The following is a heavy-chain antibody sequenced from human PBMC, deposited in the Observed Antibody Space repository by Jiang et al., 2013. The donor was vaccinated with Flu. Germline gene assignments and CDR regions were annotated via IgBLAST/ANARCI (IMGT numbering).Heavy chain of an antibody. V-gene: IGHV2-70*11. Sequence: KPTQTLTLTCTFSGFSLSTSGMCVSWIRQPPGKALEWLARIDWDDDKYYSTSLKTRLTISKDTSKNQVVLTMTNMDPVDTATYYCARSVVVTAIPGYYFDYWGQGTLVTVSS. CDR1: GFSLSTSGMC. CDR3: ARSVVVTAIPGYYFDY. CDR2: IDWDDDK. D-gene: IGHD2-21*02. J-gene: IGHJ4*02.